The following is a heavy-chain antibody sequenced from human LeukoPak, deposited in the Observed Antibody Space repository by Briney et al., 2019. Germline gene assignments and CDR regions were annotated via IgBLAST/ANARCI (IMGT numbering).Heavy chain of an antibody. Sequence: GGSLRLSCAASGFTFSDYYMSWIRQAPGKGLEWVSYISSSGSTIYYADSVKGRFTISRDNAKNSLYLQMNSLRAEDTAVYYCASHPTRTATTPLDYWGQGTLVTVSS. V-gene: IGHV3-11*01. D-gene: IGHD4-17*01. CDR1: GFTFSDYY. CDR2: ISSSGSTI. J-gene: IGHJ4*02. CDR3: ASHPTRTATTPLDY.